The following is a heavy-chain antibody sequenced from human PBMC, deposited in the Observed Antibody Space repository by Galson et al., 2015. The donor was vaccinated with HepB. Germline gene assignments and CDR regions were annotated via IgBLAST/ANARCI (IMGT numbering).Heavy chain of an antibody. D-gene: IGHD6-13*01. V-gene: IGHV7-4-1*02. CDR2: INTNTGNP. J-gene: IGHJ4*02. Sequence: SVKVSCKASGYTFTSYAMNWVRQAPGQGLEWMGWINTNTGNPTYAQGFTGRFVFSLDTSVSTAYLQISSLKAEDTAVYYCARSLAAAGILGSFDYWGQGTLVTVSS. CDR3: ARSLAAAGILGSFDY. CDR1: GYTFTSYA.